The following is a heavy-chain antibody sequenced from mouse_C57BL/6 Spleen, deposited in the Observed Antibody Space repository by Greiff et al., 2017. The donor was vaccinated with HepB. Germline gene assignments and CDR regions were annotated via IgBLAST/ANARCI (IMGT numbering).Heavy chain of an antibody. J-gene: IGHJ4*01. CDR2: IYPGDGDT. Sequence: VQLQQSGPELVKPGASVKISCKASGYAFSSSWMNWVKQRPGKGLEWIGRIYPGDGDTNYNGKFKGKATLTADKSSSTAYMQLSSLTSEDSAVYFCARDGTTVPYYAMDYWGQGTSVTVSS. CDR1: GYAFSSSW. D-gene: IGHD1-1*01. V-gene: IGHV1-82*01. CDR3: ARDGTTVPYYAMDY.